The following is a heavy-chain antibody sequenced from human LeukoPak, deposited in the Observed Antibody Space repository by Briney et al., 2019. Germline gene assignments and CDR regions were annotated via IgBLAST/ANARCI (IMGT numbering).Heavy chain of an antibody. J-gene: IGHJ4*02. D-gene: IGHD3-16*01. CDR1: GFTFSSYG. CDR3: AKGNVMGGRGFDY. CDR2: IRYDGSNK. V-gene: IGHV3-30*02. Sequence: PGGSLRLSCAASGFTFSSYGMHWVRQAPGKGLEWVAFIRYDGSNKYYADSVKGRFTISRDNAKNSLYLQMDSLRAEDTAMYFCAKGNVMGGRGFDYWGQGTLVTVSS.